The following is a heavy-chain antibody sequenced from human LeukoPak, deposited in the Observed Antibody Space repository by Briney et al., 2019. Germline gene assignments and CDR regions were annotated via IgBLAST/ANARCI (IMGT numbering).Heavy chain of an antibody. J-gene: IGHJ6*03. V-gene: IGHV4-4*07. CDR1: GGSLSTYY. CDR2: IYATGSA. CDR3: ARNSPTITTRYYYYYMDV. D-gene: IGHD4-11*01. Sequence: PSETLSLTCTVSGGSLSTYYWSWIRQPAGKGLEWIGRIYATGSADYNPSLQSRVTLSADTSKNQLSLRLSSVTAAYTAVYYCARNSPTITTRYYYYYMDVWGKGTTVTVSS.